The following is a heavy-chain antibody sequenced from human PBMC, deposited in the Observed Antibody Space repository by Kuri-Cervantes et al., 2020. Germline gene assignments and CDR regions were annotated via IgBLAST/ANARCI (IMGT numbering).Heavy chain of an antibody. Sequence: GGSLRLSCAASGFTFSSYSMNWVRQAPGKGLEWVSSISSSSSYIYYADSVKGRFTISRDNAKNSLYLQMNSLRAEDTAVYYCARVGLGSGYYYGTDIANYYYYYGMDVWGQGTTVTVSS. CDR1: GFTFSSYS. D-gene: IGHD3-22*01. CDR2: ISSSSSYI. CDR3: ARVGLGSGYYYGTDIANYYYYYGMDV. V-gene: IGHV3-21*04. J-gene: IGHJ6*02.